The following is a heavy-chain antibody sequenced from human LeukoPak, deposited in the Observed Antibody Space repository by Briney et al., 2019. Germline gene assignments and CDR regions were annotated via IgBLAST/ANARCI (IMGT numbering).Heavy chain of an antibody. Sequence: SVKVSCKASGGTFSSYAISWVRQAPGQGLEWMGRIIPILGIANYAQKFQGRVTITADKSTSTAYMELSSLRSEDTAVYYCARATMVRGVIEVWGQGTLVTVSS. CDR1: GGTFSSYA. V-gene: IGHV1-69*04. CDR2: IIPILGIA. J-gene: IGHJ4*02. CDR3: ARATMVRGVIEV. D-gene: IGHD3-10*01.